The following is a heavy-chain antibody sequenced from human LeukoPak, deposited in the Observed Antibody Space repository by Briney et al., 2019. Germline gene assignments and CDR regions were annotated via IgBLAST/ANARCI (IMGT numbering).Heavy chain of an antibody. CDR3: ARDKKGILLRYYYYYGMDD. V-gene: IGHV1-46*01. Sequence: GASVKVSCKASGYTFTSYYMHWVRQAPGQGLEWMGIINPSGGSTSYAQKFQGRVTMTRDTSTSTVYMELSSLRSDDTAVYYCARDKKGILLRYYYYYGMDDWGQGTTVTVSS. CDR2: INPSGGST. D-gene: IGHD3-22*01. J-gene: IGHJ6*02. CDR1: GYTFTSYY.